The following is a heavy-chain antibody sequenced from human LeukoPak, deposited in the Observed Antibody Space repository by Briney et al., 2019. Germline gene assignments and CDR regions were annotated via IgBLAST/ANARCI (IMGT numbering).Heavy chain of an antibody. V-gene: IGHV3-7*01. J-gene: IGHJ4*02. CDR1: GSSFSAYW. CDR2: IKQDGSEE. D-gene: IGHD2-2*01. Sequence: GGSLRLSCSASGSSFSAYWMSWVRQAPGKGLEWVANIKQDGSEEHYVDPVKGRFTISRDNAKNSLYLQMNSLRAEDTAVYYCARDTPGEESHWGQGTLVTVSS. CDR3: ARDTPGEESH.